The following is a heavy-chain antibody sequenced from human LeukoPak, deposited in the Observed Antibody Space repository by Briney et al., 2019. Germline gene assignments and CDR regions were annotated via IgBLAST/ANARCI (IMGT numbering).Heavy chain of an antibody. J-gene: IGHJ3*02. CDR1: GGSISSYY. CDR3: ARDPQHYYDSSGYSGSLNYDDAFDI. Sequence: PSETLSLTCTVSGGSISSYYWSWIRQPPGKGLEWIGYIYYSGSTNYNPSLKSRVTISVDTSKNQFSLKLSSVTAADTAVYYCARDPQHYYDSSGYSGSLNYDDAFDIWGQGTMVTVSS. V-gene: IGHV4-59*12. D-gene: IGHD3-22*01. CDR2: IYYSGST.